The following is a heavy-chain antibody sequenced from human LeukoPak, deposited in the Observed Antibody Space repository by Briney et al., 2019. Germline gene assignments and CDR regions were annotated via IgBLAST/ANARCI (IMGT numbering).Heavy chain of an antibody. Sequence: SETLSLTCTVSGGSISSYYGSWIRQPPGKGLEWIGYIYYSGSTNYNPSLKSRVTISVDTSKKQFSLKLSSVTAADTAVYYCARDRGSGWYEFNYWGQGTLVTVSS. CDR3: ARDRGSGWYEFNY. CDR1: GGSISSYY. D-gene: IGHD6-19*01. CDR2: IYYSGST. V-gene: IGHV4-59*01. J-gene: IGHJ4*02.